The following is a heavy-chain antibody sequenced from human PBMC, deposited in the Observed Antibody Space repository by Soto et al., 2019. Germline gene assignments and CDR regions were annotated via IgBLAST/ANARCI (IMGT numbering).Heavy chain of an antibody. D-gene: IGHD4-17*01. J-gene: IGHJ6*02. V-gene: IGHV1-18*01. CDR3: ARAADDGDLLYGMDV. CDR1: GYTFTSYG. Sequence: QVQLVQSGAEVKKPGASVKVSCKASGYTFTSYGISWVRQAPGQGLEWVGWISAYNGNTNYAQKLQGRGTMTTDTSTSTAYMELRSLRSDDTAVYYCARAADDGDLLYGMDVWGQGTTVTVSS. CDR2: ISAYNGNT.